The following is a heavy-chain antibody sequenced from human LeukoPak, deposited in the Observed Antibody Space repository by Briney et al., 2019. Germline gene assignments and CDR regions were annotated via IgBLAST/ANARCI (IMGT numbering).Heavy chain of an antibody. CDR3: ARAEKAVTGTLDS. CDR1: GDAISNYY. Sequence: LSETLSLTCTVSGDAISNYYWSWVRQSPGKELEGIGYMYNRGSTSYNPSLKSRVTISTDTSKNQFSLRLSSVTAVDTAVYYCARAEKAVTGTLDSWGQGTLITVSS. V-gene: IGHV4-59*01. D-gene: IGHD6-19*01. J-gene: IGHJ4*02. CDR2: MYNRGST.